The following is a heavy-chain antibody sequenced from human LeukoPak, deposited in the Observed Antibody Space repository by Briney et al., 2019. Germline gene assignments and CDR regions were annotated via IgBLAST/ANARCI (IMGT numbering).Heavy chain of an antibody. J-gene: IGHJ4*02. CDR1: GYTFTGYY. D-gene: IGHD3-22*01. V-gene: IGHV1-2*02. CDR2: INPNSGST. CDR3: ARVAVDYYDSSGYYY. Sequence: ASVKVSCKASGYTFTGYYMHWVRQAPGQGLEWMGWINPNSGSTNYAQKFQGRVTMTRDTSISTAYMELSRLRSDDTAVYYCARVAVDYYDSSGYYYWGQGTLVTVSS.